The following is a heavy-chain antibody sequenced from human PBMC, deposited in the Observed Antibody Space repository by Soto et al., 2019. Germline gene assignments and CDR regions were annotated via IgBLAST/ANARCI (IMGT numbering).Heavy chain of an antibody. J-gene: IGHJ3*02. V-gene: IGHV1-46*01. D-gene: IGHD3-10*01. CDR2: INPSGGST. Sequence: QVQLVQSGAEVKKPGASVKVSCKAAGYTLSSYYTHWVRQASGQGLAWMGIINPSGGSTSYAQNFQGRVTMTRDTSTSTVYMELSSLRSEDTAVYYCAAEGLGSGIGGFDIWGQGTVVTVSS. CDR3: AAEGLGSGIGGFDI. CDR1: GYTLSSYY.